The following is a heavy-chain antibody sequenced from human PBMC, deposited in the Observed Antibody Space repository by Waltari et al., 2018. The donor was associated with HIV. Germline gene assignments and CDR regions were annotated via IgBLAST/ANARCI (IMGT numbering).Heavy chain of an antibody. J-gene: IGHJ4*02. CDR3: AREGGYGGNSRGGTWDY. CDR2: IYHSGST. Sequence: QVQLQESGPGLVKPSETLSLTCAVSGYSISSGYYWGWIRQPPGKGLEWIGSIYHSGSTYYNPPLKSRVTISVDTSKNQFSLRLSSVTAADTAVYYCAREGGYGGNSRGGTWDYWGQGTLVTVSS. CDR1: GYSISSGYY. V-gene: IGHV4-38-2*02. D-gene: IGHD4-17*01.